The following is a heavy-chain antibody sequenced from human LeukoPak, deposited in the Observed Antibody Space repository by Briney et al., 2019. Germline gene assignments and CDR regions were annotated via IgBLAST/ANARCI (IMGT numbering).Heavy chain of an antibody. CDR1: GFTFSSYA. V-gene: IGHV3-30-3*01. Sequence: GGSLRLSCAASGFTFSSYAMQWVRQAPGKGLEWVAVISYDRSNKYYADSVKGRFTISRDNSKNTLYLQMNSLRAEDTAVYYCARDRSYGDPYYYYGMDVWGQGTTVTVSS. J-gene: IGHJ6*02. CDR2: ISYDRSNK. D-gene: IGHD4-17*01. CDR3: ARDRSYGDPYYYYGMDV.